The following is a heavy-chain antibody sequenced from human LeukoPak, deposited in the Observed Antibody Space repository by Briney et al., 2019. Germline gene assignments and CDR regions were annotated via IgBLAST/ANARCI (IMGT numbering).Heavy chain of an antibody. CDR2: ITDGGYDT. CDR1: GFTFGSFA. J-gene: IGHJ4*02. D-gene: IGHD4-17*01. Sequence: GGSLRLSCAASGFTFGSFAMSWVRQAPGKGLEWVSAITDGGYDTYYADSVKGRFPISRDNSKDTLSLQMHPLRAEDTTIYYCARGEKTTAGDYFDYWGQGILVTVSS. CDR3: ARGEKTTAGDYFDY. V-gene: IGHV3-23*01.